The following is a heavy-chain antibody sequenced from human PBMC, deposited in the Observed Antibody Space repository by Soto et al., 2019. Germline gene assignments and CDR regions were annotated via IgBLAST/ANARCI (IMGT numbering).Heavy chain of an antibody. CDR1: GFTFSSYA. CDR2: ISGSGGST. CDR3: AKGGAAGDAFDI. D-gene: IGHD6-13*01. J-gene: IGHJ3*02. Sequence: GGSLRLSCAASGFTFSSYAMSWVRQAPGKGLEWVSAISGSGGSTYYADSVKGRFTISSDSSKNTLYLQMNSLRAEDTAVCYCAKGGAAGDAFDIWGQGTMVTVSS. V-gene: IGHV3-23*01.